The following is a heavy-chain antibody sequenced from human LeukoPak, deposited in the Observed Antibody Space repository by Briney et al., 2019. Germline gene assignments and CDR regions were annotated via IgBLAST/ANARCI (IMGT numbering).Heavy chain of an antibody. J-gene: IGHJ5*02. Sequence: SETLSLTCTVSGVSISSGSYYWRWIRQPAGKGLEWIGRIYASGSTNYNPSLKSRVTISVDTSKNQFSLKLSSVTAADTAVYYCASGWTSQGWFDPWGQGTLVTVSS. CDR1: GVSISSGSYY. CDR2: IYASGST. D-gene: IGHD3/OR15-3a*01. V-gene: IGHV4-61*02. CDR3: ASGWTSQGWFDP.